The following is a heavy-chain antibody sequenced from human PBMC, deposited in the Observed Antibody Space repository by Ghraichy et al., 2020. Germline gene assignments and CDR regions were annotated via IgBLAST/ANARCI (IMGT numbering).Heavy chain of an antibody. CDR3: ASKSSGS. CDR1: GFTFDDYA. J-gene: IGHJ5*02. V-gene: IGHV3-9*01. D-gene: IGHD3-22*01. Sequence: GGSLRLSCAASGFTFDDYAMHWVRQAPGKGLEWVSGISWNSGSIGYADSVKGRFTISRDNAKNSLYLQRNSLRAEDTALYYCASKSSGSWGQGTLVTVSS. CDR2: ISWNSGSI.